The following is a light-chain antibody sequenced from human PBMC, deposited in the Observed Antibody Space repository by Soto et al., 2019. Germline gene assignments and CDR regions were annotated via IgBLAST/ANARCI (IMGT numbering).Light chain of an antibody. CDR3: MQALQTPQT. CDR1: QSLLHSNGYNY. V-gene: IGKV2-28*01. CDR2: LGY. J-gene: IGKJ1*01. Sequence: DIVVTQSPLSLHVTPGQPASISCSSSQSLLHSNGYNYFDWYLQKPGQSPQILIYLGYNRSSGVTDRFSGSGSGTDFTLKISRVEAEDVGVYYCMQALQTPQTVGQGTKVEIK.